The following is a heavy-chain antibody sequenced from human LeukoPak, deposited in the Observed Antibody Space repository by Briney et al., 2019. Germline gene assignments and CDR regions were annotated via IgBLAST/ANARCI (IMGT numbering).Heavy chain of an antibody. CDR1: GFTFSDYY. Sequence: GGSLRLSCAASGFTFSDYYMSWIRQAPGKGLEWVSYISSSGSTIYYADSVKGRFTISRDNAKNSLYLQMNSLRAEDTAVYYCAREGQYQLLYRHPEAFDIWGQGTMVTVSS. CDR3: AREGQYQLLYRHPEAFDI. V-gene: IGHV3-11*04. CDR2: ISSSGSTI. D-gene: IGHD2-2*02. J-gene: IGHJ3*02.